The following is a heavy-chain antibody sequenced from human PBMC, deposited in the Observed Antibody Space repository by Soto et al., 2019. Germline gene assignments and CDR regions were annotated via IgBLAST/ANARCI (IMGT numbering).Heavy chain of an antibody. J-gene: IGHJ4*02. CDR1: GRSLSGDY. V-gene: IGHV4-34*01. Sequence: NPSETLSLTCGVHGRSLSGDYWSWIRRPPGKGLEWIGEINGNGNTNYNPSLKSRVTISADTSKSQFSLKVSSVTAADTAIYYCARNGYYAIDYWGQGILLPFSS. CDR2: INGNGNT. CDR3: ARNGYYAIDY. D-gene: IGHD2-8*01.